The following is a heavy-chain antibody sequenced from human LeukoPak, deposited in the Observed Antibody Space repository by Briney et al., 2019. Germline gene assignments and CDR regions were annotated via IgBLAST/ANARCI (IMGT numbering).Heavy chain of an antibody. J-gene: IGHJ6*02. D-gene: IGHD3-3*01. CDR1: GGSISSADDY. V-gene: IGHV4-30-4*01. CDR2: IYYSGST. CDR3: ARALNYDFWSGYYPSYGMDV. Sequence: SETLSLTCTVSGGSISSADDYWSWLRQPPGKGLEWIGYIYYSGSTYYNPSLKSRVTISVDMSKNQLSLKLTSVTAADTAVYYCARALNYDFWSGYYPSYGMDVWGQGTTVTVSS.